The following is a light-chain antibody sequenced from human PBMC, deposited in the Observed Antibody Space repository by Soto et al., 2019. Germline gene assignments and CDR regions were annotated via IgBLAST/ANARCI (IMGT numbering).Light chain of an antibody. CDR3: QSYDSSLNRV. Sequence: QSVLSQPPSVSGAPGQRITISCTGSSSNIEANYDVHWYRQVPGTAPKLLMSGDNNRPSGVADRFSGSKSGTSASLAITRLQAEDEADYYCQSYDSSLNRVFGTGTKLTVL. CDR1: SSNIEANYD. V-gene: IGLV1-40*01. J-gene: IGLJ1*01. CDR2: GDN.